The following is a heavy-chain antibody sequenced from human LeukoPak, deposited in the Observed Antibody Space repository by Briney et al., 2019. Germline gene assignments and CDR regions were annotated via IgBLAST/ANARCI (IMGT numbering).Heavy chain of an antibody. CDR2: FDPEDGET. J-gene: IGHJ4*02. CDR1: GHTLTELS. D-gene: IGHD3-22*01. V-gene: IGHV1-24*01. Sequence: ASVKVSCKVSGHTLTELSMHWVRQAPGKGLEWMGGFDPEDGETIYAQKFQGRVTMTEDTSTDTAYMELSSLRSEDTAVYYCATEVNYYDSSGYLDWGQGTLVTVSS. CDR3: ATEVNYYDSSGYLD.